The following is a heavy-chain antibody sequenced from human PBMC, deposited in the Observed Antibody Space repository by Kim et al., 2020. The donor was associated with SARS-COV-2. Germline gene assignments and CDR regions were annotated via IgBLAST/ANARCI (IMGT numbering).Heavy chain of an antibody. J-gene: IGHJ6*02. CDR1: GGSFSGYY. CDR3: ARGPPRFGESPGYHYYYYYYGMDV. D-gene: IGHD3-16*01. Sequence: SETLSLTCAVYGGSFSGYYWSWIRQPPGKGLEWIGEINHSGSTNYNPSLKSRVTISVDTSKNQFSLKLSSVTAADTAVYYCARGPPRFGESPGYHYYYYYYGMDVWGQGTTVTVSS. CDR2: INHSGST. V-gene: IGHV4-34*01.